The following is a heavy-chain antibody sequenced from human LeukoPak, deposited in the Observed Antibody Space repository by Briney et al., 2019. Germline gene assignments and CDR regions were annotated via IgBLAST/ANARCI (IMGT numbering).Heavy chain of an antibody. Sequence: GGSLRLSCAASGFTFSSHSMNWVRQAPGRGVEWVSYISSSSTIYYADSVKGRFTVSRDNARNSLYLQMNNLRAEDTAVYYCTKAGDHYYYYMDAWGKGTTVAVFS. D-gene: IGHD3-16*01. V-gene: IGHV3-48*01. J-gene: IGHJ6*03. CDR2: ISSSSTI. CDR3: TKAGDHYYYYMDA. CDR1: GFTFSSHS.